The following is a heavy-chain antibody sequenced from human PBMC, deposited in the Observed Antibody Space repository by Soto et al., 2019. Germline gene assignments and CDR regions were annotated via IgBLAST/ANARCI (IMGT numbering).Heavy chain of an antibody. CDR3: ARDRPEGIVVVPAAMVVQSGPDY. J-gene: IGHJ4*02. D-gene: IGHD2-2*01. CDR1: GFTFSSYA. Sequence: PGGSLRLSCAASGFTFSSYAMHWVRQAPGKGLEWVAVISYDGSNKYYADSVKGRFTISRDNSKNTLYLQMNSLRAEDTAVYYCARDRPEGIVVVPAAMVVQSGPDYWGQGTLVTVSS. CDR2: ISYDGSNK. V-gene: IGHV3-30-3*01.